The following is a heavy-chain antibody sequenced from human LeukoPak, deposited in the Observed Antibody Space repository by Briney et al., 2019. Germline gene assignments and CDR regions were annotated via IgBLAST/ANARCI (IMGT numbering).Heavy chain of an antibody. CDR2: IYYSGST. CDR1: GGSISSSSYY. CDR3: ATMVRGVIGFDY. D-gene: IGHD3-10*01. V-gene: IGHV4-39*07. J-gene: IGHJ4*02. Sequence: SETLSLTCTVSGGSISSSSYYWGWIRQPPGKGLEWIGSIYYSGSTYYNPSLKSRVTISVDTSKNQFSLKLSSVTAADTAVYYCATMVRGVIGFDYWGQGTLVTVSS.